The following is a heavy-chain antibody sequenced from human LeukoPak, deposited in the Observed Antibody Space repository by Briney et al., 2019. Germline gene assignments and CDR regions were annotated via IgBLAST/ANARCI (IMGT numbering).Heavy chain of an antibody. CDR1: GDSVSSYY. V-gene: IGHV4-59*02. J-gene: IGHJ4*02. Sequence: PSETLSLTCTVSGDSVSSYYWSWIRQPPGKRLEWIGCIYYSESATYNPSLKSRVTISLDTSKNQFFLKLSSVTAADTAVYYCARKRSFDRWGQGTLVTVSS. CDR2: IYYSESA. CDR3: ARKRSFDR. D-gene: IGHD3-9*01.